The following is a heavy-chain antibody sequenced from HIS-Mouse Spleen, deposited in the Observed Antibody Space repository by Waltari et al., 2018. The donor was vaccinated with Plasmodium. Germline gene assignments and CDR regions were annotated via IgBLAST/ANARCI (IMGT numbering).Heavy chain of an antibody. Sequence: QVQLVQSGAEVKKPGASVTVSCKASGYTFTGYYMHWVRQAPGQGLEWMGWLNPNSGGTNYAQKFQGRVTMTRDTSISTAYMELSRLRSDDTAVYYCARVLGYKAAAGTFVEYFQHWGQGTLVTVSS. V-gene: IGHV1-2*02. J-gene: IGHJ1*01. CDR1: GYTFTGYY. CDR3: ARVLGYKAAAGTFVEYFQH. CDR2: LNPNSGGT. D-gene: IGHD6-13*01.